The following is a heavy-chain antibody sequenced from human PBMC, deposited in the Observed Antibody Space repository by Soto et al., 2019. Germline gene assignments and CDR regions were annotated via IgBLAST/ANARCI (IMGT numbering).Heavy chain of an antibody. Sequence: XXTLPLTCTGSVGSIKNYYWSWIRQPPGKGLEXIGHVXYSGSNHYNPXXKSRVNMXXDAYRNLFSLKLSSVTAADTAVYFCTRSHYFDYWGQGALVTVSS. CDR3: TRSHYFDY. CDR2: VXYSGSN. V-gene: IGHV4-59*08. CDR1: VGSIKNYY. J-gene: IGHJ4*02.